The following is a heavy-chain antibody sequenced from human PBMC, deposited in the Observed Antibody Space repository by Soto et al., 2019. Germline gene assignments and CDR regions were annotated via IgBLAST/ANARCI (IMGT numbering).Heavy chain of an antibody. J-gene: IGHJ5*02. CDR2: INGDGSEK. V-gene: IGHV3-7*01. Sequence: GGSLRLSCAASGFTFSGDWMAWVRQAPGKGLEWVANINGDGSEKNYLDSARGRFTISRDNAKNSLYLQMNSLRVDDTGLYYCTRDYNGYAWGQGTLVTVSS. D-gene: IGHD5-12*01. CDR3: TRDYNGYA. CDR1: GFTFSGDW.